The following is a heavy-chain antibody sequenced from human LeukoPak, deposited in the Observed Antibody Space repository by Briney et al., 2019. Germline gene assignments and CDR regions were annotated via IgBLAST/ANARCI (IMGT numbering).Heavy chain of an antibody. CDR3: AKAANYYYGSGSYFHFDY. CDR2: ISGSGGST. Sequence: GGSLRLSCAASGFTFSSYAMTWVRQAPGKELEWVSAISGSGGSTYYADSVKGRFTISRDNSKNTLYLQMNSLRAEDTAVYYYAKAANYYYGSGSYFHFDYWGQGTLVTVSS. V-gene: IGHV3-23*01. D-gene: IGHD3-10*01. J-gene: IGHJ4*02. CDR1: GFTFSSYA.